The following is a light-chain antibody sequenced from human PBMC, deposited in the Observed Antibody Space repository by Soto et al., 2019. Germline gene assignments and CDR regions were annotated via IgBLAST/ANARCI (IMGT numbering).Light chain of an antibody. Sequence: QSVRTQPPSVSGAPGQRVTISCTGSSSNIGSTYDVQCYQQLPGTAPKLLIHGNTNLPSGVPDRFSGSKSGPSASLAITGLQADDAADYYCQFYGDSLSVHYVFGTGTKRTVL. J-gene: IGLJ1*01. CDR1: SSNIGSTYD. CDR3: QFYGDSLSVHYV. V-gene: IGLV1-40*01. CDR2: GNT.